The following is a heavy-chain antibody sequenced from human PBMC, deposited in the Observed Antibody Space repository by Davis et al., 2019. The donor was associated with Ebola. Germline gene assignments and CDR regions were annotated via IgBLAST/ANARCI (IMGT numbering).Heavy chain of an antibody. Sequence: MPSETLSLTCAVSGGSISSSNWWSWVRQPPGKGLEWIGEIYHSGSTNYNPSLKSRVTISVDTSKNQFSLKLSSVTAADTAVYYCAKDDYGSGSPFDYWGQGTLVTVSS. V-gene: IGHV4-4*02. CDR2: IYHSGST. CDR1: GGSISSSNW. CDR3: AKDDYGSGSPFDY. D-gene: IGHD3-10*01. J-gene: IGHJ4*02.